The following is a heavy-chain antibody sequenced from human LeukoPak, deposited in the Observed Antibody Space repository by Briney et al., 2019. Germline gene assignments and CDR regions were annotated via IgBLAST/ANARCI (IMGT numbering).Heavy chain of an antibody. Sequence: GGSLRLSCAASGFTFDDYAMHWVRQAPGKGLEWVSGISWNSGSIGYADSVKGRFTISRDNAKNSLYLQMNSLRAEDTALYYCAKGGSSGYHDYYFDYWGQGTLVTVSS. J-gene: IGHJ4*02. D-gene: IGHD3-22*01. V-gene: IGHV3-9*01. CDR2: ISWNSGSI. CDR3: AKGGSSGYHDYYFDY. CDR1: GFTFDDYA.